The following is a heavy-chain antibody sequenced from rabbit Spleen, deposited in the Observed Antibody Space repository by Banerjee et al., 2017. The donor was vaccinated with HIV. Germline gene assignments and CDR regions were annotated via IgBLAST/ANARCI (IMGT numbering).Heavy chain of an antibody. V-gene: IGHV1S40*01. CDR3: ARSDKANDYLDL. Sequence: EESGGGLVKVGGTLTLTCKASGIDFNSDDYMCWVRQPLGKGLEWIACVGSGGFTYSATWATGRFTISKTSSTTVTLQMTRLTAADTATYFCARSDKANDYLDLWGPGTLVTVS. J-gene: IGHJ4*01. D-gene: IGHD2-1*01. CDR2: VGSGGFT. CDR1: GIDFNSDDY.